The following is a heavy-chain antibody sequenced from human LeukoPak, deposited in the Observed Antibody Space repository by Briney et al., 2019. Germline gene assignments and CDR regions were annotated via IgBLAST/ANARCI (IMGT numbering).Heavy chain of an antibody. J-gene: IGHJ4*02. D-gene: IGHD6-13*01. V-gene: IGHV4-59*01. CDR3: ARAPHPDSSNWYFDY. Sequence: PSETLSLTCIVSGGSISSYYWSWIRQPPGKGLECIGYTFYSGITTYNPSLQSRVTISVDTSKDQISLKLTSVTAADTAVYYCARAPHPDSSNWYFDYWGQGILVTVSS. CDR2: TFYSGIT. CDR1: GGSISSYY.